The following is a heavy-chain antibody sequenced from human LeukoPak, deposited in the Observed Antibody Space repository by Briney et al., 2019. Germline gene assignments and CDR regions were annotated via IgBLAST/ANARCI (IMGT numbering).Heavy chain of an antibody. CDR2: IYSGGST. CDR3: ARGEKVGARVDYFDY. CDR1: GFTVSSNY. Sequence: GGSLRLSCAAPGFTVSSNYMSWVRQAPGKGLEWVSVIYSGGSTYYADSVKGRFTISRDNSKNTLYLQMNSLRAEDTAVYYCARGEKVGARVDYFDYWGQGTLVTVSS. D-gene: IGHD1-26*01. V-gene: IGHV3-53*01. J-gene: IGHJ4*02.